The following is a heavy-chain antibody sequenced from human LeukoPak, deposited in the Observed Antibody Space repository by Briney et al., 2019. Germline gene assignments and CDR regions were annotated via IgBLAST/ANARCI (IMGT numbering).Heavy chain of an antibody. V-gene: IGHV3-21*01. CDR3: ARHRGPSLHSSGYFDY. CDR1: GFTFSSYS. CDR2: ISSSSSYI. Sequence: GGSLRLSCAASGFTFSSYSMNWVRQAPGKGLEWVSSISSSSSYIYYADSVKGRFTISRDNSKNTLYLQMNSLRTEDTAVYYCARHRGPSLHSSGYFDYWGQGTLVTVSS. J-gene: IGHJ4*02. D-gene: IGHD3-22*01.